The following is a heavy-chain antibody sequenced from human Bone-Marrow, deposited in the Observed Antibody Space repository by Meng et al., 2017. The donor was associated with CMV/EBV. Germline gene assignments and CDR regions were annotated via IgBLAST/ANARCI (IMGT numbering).Heavy chain of an antibody. V-gene: IGHV3-30*14. D-gene: IGHD6-13*01. CDR1: GFTFSSYA. CDR3: ARGRSSTGMD. Sequence: GESLKISCAASGFTFSSYAMHWVRQAPGKGLEWVAVISYDGSNKYYADSVKGRFTISRDNSKNTLYLQRNSLRAEDTAVYYCARGRSSTGMDWGQGTLVTVSS. J-gene: IGHJ4*02. CDR2: ISYDGSNK.